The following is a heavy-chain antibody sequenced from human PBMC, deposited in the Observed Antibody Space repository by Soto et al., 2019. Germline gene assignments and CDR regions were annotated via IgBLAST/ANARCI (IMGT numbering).Heavy chain of an antibody. V-gene: IGHV4-34*02. Sequence: QVRLEQWGAELLKPSETLSLTCAVYGETFSGYYWTWIRQPPGEGLEWIGEVNPSGNTNYNSSLKIRATVAADTSKHQFSLKLTSVTAADTAVYYCARAALRGHQDAGQPPTSQTLDYWGQGTLVTVSS. D-gene: IGHD5-12*01. CDR1: GETFSGYY. J-gene: IGHJ4*02. CDR3: ARAALRGHQDAGQPPTSQTLDY. CDR2: VNPSGNT.